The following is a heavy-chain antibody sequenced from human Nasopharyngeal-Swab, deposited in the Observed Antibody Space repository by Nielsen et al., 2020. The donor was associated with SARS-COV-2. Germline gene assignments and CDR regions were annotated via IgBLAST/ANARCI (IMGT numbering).Heavy chain of an antibody. V-gene: IGHV1-18*01. CDR1: GYTFNNYG. J-gene: IGHJ4*02. Sequence: APVKVSCKASGYTFNNYGISWVRQAPGQGLEWMAWISTYKGNKEYAQKFQGRVTMTTDTSTSTAYLELRSLRSDDTAVYYCVRVQTVVVSTYYFDSWGQGTLVTVSS. CDR2: ISTYKGNK. CDR3: VRVQTVVVSTYYFDS. D-gene: IGHD3-22*01.